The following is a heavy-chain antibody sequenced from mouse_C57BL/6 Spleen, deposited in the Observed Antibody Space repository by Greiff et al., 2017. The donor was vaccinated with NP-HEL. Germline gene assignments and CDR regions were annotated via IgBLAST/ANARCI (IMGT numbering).Heavy chain of an antibody. CDR2: INPSSGYT. J-gene: IGHJ3*01. Sequence: QVQLKESGAELAKPGASVKLSCKASGYTFTSYWMHWVKQRPGQGLEWIGYINPSSGYTKYNQKFKDKATLTADKSSSTAYMQLSSLTYEDSAVYYCARKELNSYDYDERFAYWGQGTLVTVSA. V-gene: IGHV1-7*01. CDR3: ARKELNSYDYDERFAY. D-gene: IGHD2-4*01. CDR1: GYTFTSYW.